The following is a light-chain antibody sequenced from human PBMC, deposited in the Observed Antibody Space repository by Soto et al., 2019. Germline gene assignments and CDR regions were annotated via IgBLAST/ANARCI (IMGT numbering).Light chain of an antibody. CDR3: QQYKDWFSIT. CDR2: GAS. V-gene: IGKV3-15*01. J-gene: IGKJ5*01. CDR1: QSVSTN. Sequence: EIVMTQSPATLSVSPGETVTLSCRASQSVSTNSAWYQQRPGQAPRLLIYGASTRATGIPARFSGSGSGTEFTLTISSLQSEDFAVDYCQQYKDWFSITFGQGTRLEIK.